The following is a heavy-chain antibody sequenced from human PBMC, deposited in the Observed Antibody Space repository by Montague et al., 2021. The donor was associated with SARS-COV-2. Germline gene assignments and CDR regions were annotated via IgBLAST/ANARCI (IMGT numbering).Heavy chain of an antibody. CDR1: GDSVGSGRYF. V-gene: IGHV4-61*01. D-gene: IGHD3-10*01. Sequence: SETLSLTCTVSGDSVGSGRYFWTWVRQAPGKGLEWIGYIFYFGDVSYNPSLRSRVTISVDTSNNQFSLRLSSVTAADTAKYYCARVGNYLGFYWSQGTLVTVSS. J-gene: IGHJ4*02. CDR2: IFYFGDV. CDR3: ARVGNYLGFY.